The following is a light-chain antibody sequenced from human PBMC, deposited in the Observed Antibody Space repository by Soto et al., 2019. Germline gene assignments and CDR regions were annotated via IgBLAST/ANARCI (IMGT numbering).Light chain of an antibody. Sequence: QSALTQPASVSGSPGQSITISCTGTSSDVGSYNLVSWYQQHPGTAPKLMIYEVSKRPSGVSNRFSGSKSGNTASLTISGLQDEDEADYYCCSYAGSRYVFGTGTKLTVL. J-gene: IGLJ1*01. CDR2: EVS. V-gene: IGLV2-23*02. CDR3: CSYAGSRYV. CDR1: SSDVGSYNL.